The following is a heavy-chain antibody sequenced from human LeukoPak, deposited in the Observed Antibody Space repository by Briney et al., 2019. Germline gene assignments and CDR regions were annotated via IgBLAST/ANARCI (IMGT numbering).Heavy chain of an antibody. V-gene: IGHV3-21*01. J-gene: IGHJ4*02. CDR2: ISSSSSYI. Sequence: GGSLRLSCAASGFTFSSYSMNWVRQAPGKGLEWVSSISSSSSYIYYADSVKGRFTIFRDNAKNSLYLQMNSLRAEDTAVYYCAIIELWDYYDSSGYYDFDYWGQGTLVTVSS. CDR1: GFTFSSYS. D-gene: IGHD3-22*01. CDR3: AIIELWDYYDSSGYYDFDY.